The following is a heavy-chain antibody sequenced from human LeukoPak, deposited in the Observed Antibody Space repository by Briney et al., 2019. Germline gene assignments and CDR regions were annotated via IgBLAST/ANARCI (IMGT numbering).Heavy chain of an antibody. CDR1: GESFSGYY. J-gene: IGHJ4*02. Sequence: SETLSLTCAVYGESFSGYYWSWIRQPPGKGLEWIGEISHSGSTSYSSSLKSRQTISLDTSKNQFSLNLTSVTAADTAVYYCAREIAVAGTGNDYWGQGTLVTVSS. CDR2: ISHSGST. V-gene: IGHV4-34*01. CDR3: AREIAVAGTGNDY. D-gene: IGHD6-19*01.